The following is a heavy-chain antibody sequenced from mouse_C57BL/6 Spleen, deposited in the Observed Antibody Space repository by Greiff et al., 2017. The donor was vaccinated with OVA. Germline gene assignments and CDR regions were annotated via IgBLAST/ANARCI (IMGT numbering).Heavy chain of an antibody. CDR3: ARGDDGYPDY. V-gene: IGHV5-17*01. D-gene: IGHD2-3*01. J-gene: IGHJ2*01. Sequence: EVQRVESGGGLVKPGGSLKLSCAASGFTFSDYGMHWVRQAPEKGLEWVAYISSGSCTIYYAGTVKGRFTISRDNAKNTLFLQMTSLRSEDTAMYYCARGDDGYPDYWGQGTTLTVSS. CDR1: GFTFSDYG. CDR2: ISSGSCTI.